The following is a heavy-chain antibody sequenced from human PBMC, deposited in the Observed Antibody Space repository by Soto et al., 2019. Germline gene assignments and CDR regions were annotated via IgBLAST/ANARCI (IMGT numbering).Heavy chain of an antibody. V-gene: IGHV1-69*01. D-gene: IGHD6-19*01. CDR2: IIPLLGAI. CDR1: GGNFSSYA. CDR3: ARERGTVAERTNYCDC. Sequence: QVQLVQSGAEVKNPGSSVKVSCKTSGGNFSSYAISWVRRAPGQGLEWMGGIIPLLGAIKYAQKFQDRLTISANESTSTDYMELSRLSSEDTADYYCARERGTVAERTNYCDCWGQGTLVTVSS. J-gene: IGHJ4*02.